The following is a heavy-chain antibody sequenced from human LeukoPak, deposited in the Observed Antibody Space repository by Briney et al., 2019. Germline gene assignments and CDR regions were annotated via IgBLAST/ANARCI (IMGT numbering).Heavy chain of an antibody. D-gene: IGHD3-16*01. CDR2: ILYDGSNK. V-gene: IGHV3-33*06. CDR1: GFTFSSYG. J-gene: IGHJ6*03. CDR3: AKDWARARDYYYYMDV. Sequence: GGSLRLSCAASGFTFSSYGMHWVRQAPGKGLEWVAVILYDGSNKYYADSVKGRFTISRDNSKNTLYLQMNSLRAEDTAVYYCAKDWARARDYYYYMDVWGKGTTVTVSS.